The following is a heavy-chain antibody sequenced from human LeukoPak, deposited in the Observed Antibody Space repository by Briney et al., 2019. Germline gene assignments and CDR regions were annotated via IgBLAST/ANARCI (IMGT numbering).Heavy chain of an antibody. V-gene: IGHV4-31*03. CDR1: GGSISSGGYY. D-gene: IGHD3-3*01. Sequence: KPSETQSLTCTVSGGSISSGGYYWSWIRQHPGKGLEWIGYIYYSGSTYYNPSLKSRVTISVDTSKNQFSLKLSSVTAADTAVYYCARVGLASGFAFDIWGQGTMVTVSS. CDR3: ARVGLASGFAFDI. J-gene: IGHJ3*02. CDR2: IYYSGST.